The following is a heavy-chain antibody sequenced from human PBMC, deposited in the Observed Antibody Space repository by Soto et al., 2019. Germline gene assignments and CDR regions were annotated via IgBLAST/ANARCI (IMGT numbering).Heavy chain of an antibody. CDR1: GYRFNSYG. V-gene: IGHV1-18*01. CDR2: ISDNNGNT. D-gene: IGHD3-10*01. CDR3: ARDWGSGSYRFDY. J-gene: IGHJ4*02. Sequence: QVQLVQSGAEVKKPGASVKVSCKASGYRFNSYGISWVRQAPGQGLEWMGWISDNNGNTNDAQRLQGRVTMTTDTSTSTAYLELRSLRSDDTAVYDCARDWGSGSYRFDYWGQGTLVTVSS.